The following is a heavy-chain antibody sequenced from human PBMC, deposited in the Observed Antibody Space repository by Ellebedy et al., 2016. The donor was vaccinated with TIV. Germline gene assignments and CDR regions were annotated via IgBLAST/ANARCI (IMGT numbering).Heavy chain of an antibody. J-gene: IGHJ4*02. V-gene: IGHV3-33*06. Sequence: NYYAESVKRRFTISRDNSKNTLFLQMNSLTVEDTAGYYCAKELKGGSSDYWGQGTLVTVSS. CDR3: AKELKGGSSDY. CDR2: N. D-gene: IGHD3-16*01.